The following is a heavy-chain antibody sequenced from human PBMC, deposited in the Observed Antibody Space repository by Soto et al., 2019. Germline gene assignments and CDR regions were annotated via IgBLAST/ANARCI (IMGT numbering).Heavy chain of an antibody. CDR1: GFTFSSYG. D-gene: IGHD2-2*01. J-gene: IGHJ4*02. CDR2: IWYDGSNQ. Sequence: SLRLSCAASGFTFSSYGMHWVRQAPGKGLEWVAVIWYDGSNQYYADSVKGRFTISRDNSKNTLYLQMNSLRAEDTAVYYCAREYCSSSCYFFGYWGQGTLVTVSS. V-gene: IGHV3-33*01. CDR3: AREYCSSSCYFFGY.